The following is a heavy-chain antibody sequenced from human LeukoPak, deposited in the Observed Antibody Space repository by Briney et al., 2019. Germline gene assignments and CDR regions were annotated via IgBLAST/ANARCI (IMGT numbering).Heavy chain of an antibody. CDR1: GFTFSDYY. CDR2: ISSSGSTI. Sequence: PGGSLRLSCAASGFTFSDYYMSWIRQAPGKGLEWVSYISSSGSTIYYADSVKGRFTISRDNAKNSLYLQMNILRAEDTAVYYCARDSRWLFWGSGSHHYGMDVWGQGTTVTVSS. V-gene: IGHV3-11*01. J-gene: IGHJ6*02. D-gene: IGHD3-10*01. CDR3: ARDSRWLFWGSGSHHYGMDV.